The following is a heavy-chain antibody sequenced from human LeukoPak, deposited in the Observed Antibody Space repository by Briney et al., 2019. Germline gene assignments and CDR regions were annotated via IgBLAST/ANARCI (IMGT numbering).Heavy chain of an antibody. CDR1: GYTFTSYD. CDR3: ARGDVVVPAAPDPNYYYYYMDV. D-gene: IGHD2-2*01. CDR2: MNPNSGNT. V-gene: IGHV1-8*01. Sequence: ASVKVSCKASGYTFTSYDINWVRQATGQGLEWMGWMNPNSGNTGYAQKFQGRVTMTRNTSISTAYMELSSLRSEDTAVYYCARGDVVVPAAPDPNYYYYYMDVWGKGTTVTISS. J-gene: IGHJ6*03.